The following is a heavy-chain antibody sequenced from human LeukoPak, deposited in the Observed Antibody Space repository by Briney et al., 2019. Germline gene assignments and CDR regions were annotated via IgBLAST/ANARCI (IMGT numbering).Heavy chain of an antibody. D-gene: IGHD3-9*01. CDR3: GGFDWSNYYMDV. CDR1: GFTFSSYE. Sequence: GGSLRLSCAASGFTFSSYEMNWVRQAPGKGLEWVSYISSSGSTIYYADSVKGRFTISRDNAKNSLYLQMNSLRAEDTAVYYCGGFDWSNYYMDVWGKGTTVTISS. V-gene: IGHV3-48*03. J-gene: IGHJ6*03. CDR2: ISSSGSTI.